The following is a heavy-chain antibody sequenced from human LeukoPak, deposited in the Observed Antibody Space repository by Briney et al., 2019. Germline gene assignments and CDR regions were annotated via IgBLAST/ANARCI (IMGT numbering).Heavy chain of an antibody. CDR3: AKPQQWLSPFDS. CDR1: GFTFSSYA. Sequence: AGGSLRLSCAASGFTFSSYAMSWVRQAPGKGLEWVSAISGSGGSTYYADSVKGRFTISRDNSKNTLYLQMNSLRAEDTAIYYCAKPQQWLSPFDSWGQGTLVTVSS. J-gene: IGHJ4*02. CDR2: ISGSGGST. D-gene: IGHD6-19*01. V-gene: IGHV3-23*01.